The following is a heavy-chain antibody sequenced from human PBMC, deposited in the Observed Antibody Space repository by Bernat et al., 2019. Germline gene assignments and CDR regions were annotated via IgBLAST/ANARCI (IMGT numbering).Heavy chain of an antibody. J-gene: IGHJ6*02. CDR3: ARDLHRGTDV. CDR1: GFTFSNYW. Sequence: EFQVEESGGGIVQPGGSLRLSCAASGFTFSNYWMPWVRHAPGKGPVWVSLININGRDTRYADSVKGRFTISRDNAKDMLYLQMNSLRAEDSAVYYCARDLHRGTDVWGQGTTVTVSS. CDR2: ININGRDT. V-gene: IGHV3-74*01. D-gene: IGHD3-16*02.